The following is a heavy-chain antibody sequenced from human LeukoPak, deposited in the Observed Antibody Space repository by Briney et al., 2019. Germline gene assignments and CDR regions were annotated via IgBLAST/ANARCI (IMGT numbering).Heavy chain of an antibody. V-gene: IGHV3-21*01. CDR1: GFTFSSYS. CDR3: ASDLPYSSYDFASFDY. D-gene: IGHD5-12*01. CDR2: ISSSSSYI. J-gene: IGHJ4*02. Sequence: GGSLRLSCAASGFTFSSYSMNWVRQAPGKGLEWVSSISSSSSYIYYADSVKGRFTISRDNAKNSLYLQMNSLRAEDTAVYYCASDLPYSSYDFASFDYWGQGTLVTVSS.